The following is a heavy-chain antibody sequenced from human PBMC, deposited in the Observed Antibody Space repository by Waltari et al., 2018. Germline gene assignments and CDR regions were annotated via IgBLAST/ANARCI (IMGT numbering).Heavy chain of an antibody. CDR1: GGSLRRSY. D-gene: IGHD3-3*01. CDR2: IYYSVST. J-gene: IGHJ5*02. V-gene: IGHV4-59*01. CDR3: ARGAYDFWSGYYAAGWFYP. Sequence: QVPLQESGPGLVKPSETLSLTCTVSGGSLRRSYWLWLRQPPGKGLEWIGYIYYSVSTNYNPSLKSRVTISVDTSKHQFSLKLSSVTAADTAVYYCARGAYDFWSGYYAAGWFYPWGQGTLVTVSS.